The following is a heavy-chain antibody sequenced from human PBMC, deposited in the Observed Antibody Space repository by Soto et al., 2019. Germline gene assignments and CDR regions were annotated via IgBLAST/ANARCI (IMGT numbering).Heavy chain of an antibody. Sequence: QVQLVQTGAEVKKPGASVKVSCKVSGNTLTSYGITWVRQAPGQGLEWMGWISTYNGNTNYAQKLQGRVTMTTDTSTSTAYMELTSLRSDDTAVYFCARERGGYRLMDVWGQGTTVTFSS. CDR1: GNTLTSYG. V-gene: IGHV1-18*01. CDR3: ARERGGYRLMDV. CDR2: ISTYNGNT. D-gene: IGHD3-22*01. J-gene: IGHJ6*02.